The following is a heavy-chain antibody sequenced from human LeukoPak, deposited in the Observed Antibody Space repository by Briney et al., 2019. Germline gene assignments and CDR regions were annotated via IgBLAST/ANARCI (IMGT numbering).Heavy chain of an antibody. CDR3: ASSYYYDDSGYYYFDY. CDR2: IYYSGST. CDR1: GGSISSSSYY. V-gene: IGHV4-39*01. Sequence: PSETLSLTCTVSGGSISSSSYYWGWIRQPPGKGLEWIGSIYYSGSTYYNPSLKSRVTISVDTSKNQFSLKLSSVTAADTAVYYCASSYYYDDSGYYYFDYWGQGTLVTVSS. D-gene: IGHD3-22*01. J-gene: IGHJ4*02.